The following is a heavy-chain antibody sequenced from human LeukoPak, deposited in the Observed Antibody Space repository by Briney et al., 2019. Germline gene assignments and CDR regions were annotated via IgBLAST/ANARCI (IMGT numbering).Heavy chain of an antibody. J-gene: IGHJ4*02. CDR3: AKGSAYYYDSSGYFGGYFDY. CDR2: ISGSGGST. CDR1: GSTFSSYA. D-gene: IGHD3-22*01. Sequence: GGSLRLSCAASGSTFSSYAMSWVRQAPGKGLEWVSAISGSGGSTYYADSVKGRFTISRDNSKNTLYLQMNSLRAEDTAVYYCAKGSAYYYDSSGYFGGYFDYWGQGTLVTVSS. V-gene: IGHV3-23*01.